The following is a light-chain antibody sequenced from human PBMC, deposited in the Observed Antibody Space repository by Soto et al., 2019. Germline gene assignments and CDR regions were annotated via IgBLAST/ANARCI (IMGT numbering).Light chain of an antibody. CDR3: QQYYSYPRT. CDR2: AAS. Sequence: AIRMTQSPSSLSASTGDRVTITCRASQGISSYLAWYQQRPGKAPKFLIYAASTLQSGVPSRFSGSGSGTDFTLTISCLQSEDFVTYYCQQYYSYPRTFGQGTKVEIK. V-gene: IGKV1-8*01. CDR1: QGISSY. J-gene: IGKJ1*01.